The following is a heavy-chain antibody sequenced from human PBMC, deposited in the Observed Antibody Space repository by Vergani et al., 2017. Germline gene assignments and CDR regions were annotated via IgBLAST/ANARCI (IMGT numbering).Heavy chain of an antibody. V-gene: IGHV3-33*01. CDR3: ARDLVSRFRRDGYNPGII. Sequence: VQLVESGGGLVQPGRSLRLSCAASGFTFSSYGMHWVRQAPGKGLEWVAVIWYDGSNKYYADSVKGRFTISRDNSKNTLYLQMNSLRAEDTAVYYCARDLVSRFRRDGYNPGIIWGQGTMVTVSS. J-gene: IGHJ3*02. CDR1: GFTFSSYG. CDR2: IWYDGSNK. D-gene: IGHD5-24*01.